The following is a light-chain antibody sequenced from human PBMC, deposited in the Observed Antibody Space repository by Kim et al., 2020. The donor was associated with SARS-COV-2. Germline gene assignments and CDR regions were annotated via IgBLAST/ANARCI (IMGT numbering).Light chain of an antibody. CDR3: QQHCTTPLT. J-gene: IGKJ4*01. CDR1: QSILITSNNKNC. V-gene: IGKV4-1*01. CDR2: WAS. Sequence: DTVMTQSPDSLAVSLGERATINCKSSQSILITSNNKNCLAWYQQKPGQPPKLLIYWASTRDSGVPDRFSGSGSRTDFTLTITSLQAEDVAVYFCQQHCTTPLTFGGGTKLEI.